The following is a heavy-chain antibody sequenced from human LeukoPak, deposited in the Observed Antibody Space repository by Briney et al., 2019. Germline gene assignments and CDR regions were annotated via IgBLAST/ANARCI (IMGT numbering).Heavy chain of an antibody. Sequence: GGSLRLSCAASGFTFSSYEMNWVRQAPGKGLEWVSYISSSGSTIYYADSVKGRFTVSRDNAKNSLYLLMNSLRAEDTAVYYCARGWFGEPCFDYWGQGTLVTVSS. CDR2: ISSSGSTI. D-gene: IGHD3-10*01. V-gene: IGHV3-48*03. CDR3: ARGWFGEPCFDY. CDR1: GFTFSSYE. J-gene: IGHJ4*02.